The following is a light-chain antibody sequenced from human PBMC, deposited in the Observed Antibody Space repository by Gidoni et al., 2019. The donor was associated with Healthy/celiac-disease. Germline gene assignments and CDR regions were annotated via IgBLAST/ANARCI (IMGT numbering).Light chain of an antibody. CDR2: DDS. CDR3: QVWDSSSDHVV. V-gene: IGLV3-21*02. J-gene: IGLJ2*01. CDR1: NIGSKS. Sequence: SYVLTQPPSVSVPPGQTARITCGGNNIGSKSVHWYQQKPGQAPVLVVYDDSVRPSGIPDRFSGSNTGNTATLTSSRVEAGDEADYYCQVWDSSSDHVVFGGGTKLTVL.